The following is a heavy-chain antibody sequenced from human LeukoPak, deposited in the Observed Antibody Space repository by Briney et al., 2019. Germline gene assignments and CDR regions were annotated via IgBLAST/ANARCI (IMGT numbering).Heavy chain of an antibody. CDR3: GRDPDS. CDR2: TDTSGNYI. Sequence: MNWVRQAPGKGLEWVSFTDTSGNYIYYGDSVKGRFTISRDSARNLLFLQMNGLRAEDTAVYYCGRDPDSWGQGTVVTVSS. J-gene: IGHJ5*01. V-gene: IGHV3-21*06.